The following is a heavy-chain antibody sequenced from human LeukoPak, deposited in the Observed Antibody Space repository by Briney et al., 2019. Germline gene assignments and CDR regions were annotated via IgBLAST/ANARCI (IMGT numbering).Heavy chain of an antibody. V-gene: IGHV3-7*01. CDR1: GFSLSGYW. D-gene: IGHD6-13*01. CDR3: ARDAAGYDP. Sequence: GGSLRLSCAASGFSLSGYWMSWVRQAPGKGLEWVARLHADGIERYFVDSVKGRFTISRDNAENLLYLQMNSLRAEDTAVYYCARDAAGYDPWGQGTLVTVSS. J-gene: IGHJ5*02. CDR2: LHADGIER.